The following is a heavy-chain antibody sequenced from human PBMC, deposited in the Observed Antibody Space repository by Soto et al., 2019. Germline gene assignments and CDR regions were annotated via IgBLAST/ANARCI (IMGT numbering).Heavy chain of an antibody. CDR3: ARADYYGSGSYIWANWFDP. Sequence: SETLSLTCTVSGGSISSGDYYWSWIRQPPGKGLEWIGYIYYSGSTYYNPSLKSRVTISVDTSKNQFSLKLSSVTAADTAVYYCARADYYGSGSYIWANWFDPWGQGTLVTVSS. CDR1: GGSISSGDYY. D-gene: IGHD3-10*01. J-gene: IGHJ5*02. CDR2: IYYSGST. V-gene: IGHV4-30-4*01.